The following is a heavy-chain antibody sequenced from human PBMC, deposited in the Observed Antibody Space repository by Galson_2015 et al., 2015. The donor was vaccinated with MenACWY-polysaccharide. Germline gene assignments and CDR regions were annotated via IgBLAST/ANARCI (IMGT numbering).Heavy chain of an antibody. CDR2: INTNTGNP. CDR3: ARDPKQKPTTVPTGRFDY. D-gene: IGHD4-17*01. Sequence: SVKVSCKASGYTFNTYAMNWVRQAPGQGLEWVGGINTNTGNPTYAQGFTGRFVFSSDASVSTACLQISSLKAEDTAVYYCARDPKQKPTTVPTGRFDYWGQGTLVTVSS. J-gene: IGHJ4*02. V-gene: IGHV7-4-1*02. CDR1: GYTFNTYA.